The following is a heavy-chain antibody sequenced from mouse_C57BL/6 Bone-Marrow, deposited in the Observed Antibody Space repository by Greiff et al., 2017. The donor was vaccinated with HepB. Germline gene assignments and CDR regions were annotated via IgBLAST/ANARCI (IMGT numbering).Heavy chain of an antibody. CDR3: ERFAGIYAMDY. Sequence: DVHLVESGGDLVKPGGSLKLSCAASGFTFSSYGMSWVRQTPDKRLEWVATISSGGSYTYYPDSVKGLFTISRDNAKNTLYLQMSSLKSEDTAVYYCERFAGIYAMDYWGQGTAVTVSS. CDR2: ISSGGSYT. V-gene: IGHV5-6*01. J-gene: IGHJ4*01. CDR1: GFTFSSYG.